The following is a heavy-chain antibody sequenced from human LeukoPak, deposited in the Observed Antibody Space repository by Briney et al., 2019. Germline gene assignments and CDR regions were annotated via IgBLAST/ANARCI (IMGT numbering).Heavy chain of an antibody. CDR2: ISGSTGDT. D-gene: IGHD4-17*01. CDR3: ARDENYGIFFNVDY. V-gene: IGHV1-18*03. J-gene: IGHJ4*02. CDR1: GYSFVLYG. Sequence: ASVKVSCKASGYSFVLYGISWVRQAPGEGPEWMGWISGSTGDTNYAQKFQGRVTMTADTSSSTAHMELRSLRLDDMAVYYCARDENYGIFFNVDYWGQGTLVTVSS.